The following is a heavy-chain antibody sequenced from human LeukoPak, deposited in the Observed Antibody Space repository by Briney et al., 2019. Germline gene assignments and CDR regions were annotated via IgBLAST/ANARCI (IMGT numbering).Heavy chain of an antibody. Sequence: PGGSLRLSCAASGFTFSSYSMNWVRQAPGKGREWVSYISSSGSTIYYADSVKGRFTISRDNAKNSLYLQMNSLRAEDTAVYYCASFGELLYYYYGMDVWGQGTTVTVSS. J-gene: IGHJ6*02. V-gene: IGHV3-48*04. D-gene: IGHD3-10*01. CDR3: ASFGELLYYYYGMDV. CDR2: ISSSGSTI. CDR1: GFTFSSYS.